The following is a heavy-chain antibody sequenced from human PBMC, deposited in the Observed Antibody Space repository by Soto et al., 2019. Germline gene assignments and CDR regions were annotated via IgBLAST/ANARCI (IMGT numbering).Heavy chain of an antibody. V-gene: IGHV4-34*01. CDR2: INHSGST. Sequence: PSETLSLTCAVYGVSFSGYYWSWIRQPPGKGLEWIGEINHSGSTNYNPSLKSRVTISVDTSKNQFSLKLSSVTAADTAVYYCARDSGWSGYWGQGTLVTVSS. D-gene: IGHD6-19*01. J-gene: IGHJ4*02. CDR1: GVSFSGYY. CDR3: ARDSGWSGY.